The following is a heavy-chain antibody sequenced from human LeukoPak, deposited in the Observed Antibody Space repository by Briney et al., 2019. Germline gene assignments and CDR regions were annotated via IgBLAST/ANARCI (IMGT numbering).Heavy chain of an antibody. CDR3: ARGGGYDYPYYYYYYMDV. Sequence: SETLSLTCTVSGGSISSYYWSWIRQPPGRGLEWIGYIYYSGSTNYNPSLKSRVTISVDTSKNQFSLKLSSVTAADTAVYYCARGGGYDYPYYYYYYMDVWGKGTTVTVSS. CDR2: IYYSGST. V-gene: IGHV4-59*08. D-gene: IGHD5-12*01. CDR1: GGSISSYY. J-gene: IGHJ6*03.